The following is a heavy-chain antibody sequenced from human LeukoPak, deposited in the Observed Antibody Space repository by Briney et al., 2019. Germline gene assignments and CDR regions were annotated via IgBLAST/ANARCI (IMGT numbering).Heavy chain of an antibody. CDR2: IKQDGSEQ. D-gene: IGHD2-8*02. V-gene: IGHV3-7*01. CDR3: ARESSPFTGLGS. Sequence: GGSLRLSCSASGFTFRSYWMSWVRQAPGRGVEWVANIKQDGSEQFYVASLQGRFTISRDNAKNSLYLQMNSLRAEDTAVYYCARESSPFTGLGSGGQGTLVTVS. CDR1: GFTFRSYW. J-gene: IGHJ4*02.